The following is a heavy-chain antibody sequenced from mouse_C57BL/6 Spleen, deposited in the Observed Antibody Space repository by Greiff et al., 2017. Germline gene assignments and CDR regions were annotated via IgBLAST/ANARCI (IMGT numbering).Heavy chain of an antibody. CDR2: INYDGSS. V-gene: IGHV3-6*01. Sequence: VQLQQSGPGLVKPSQSLSLTCSVTGYSITSGYYWNWIRQFPGNKLEWMGYINYDGSSDYNPSLKNRISITRDTSKNQFFLKLNSVTTEDTATYYCARGGGNWFAYWGQGTLVTVSA. CDR3: ARGGGNWFAY. D-gene: IGHD2-1*01. J-gene: IGHJ3*01. CDR1: GYSITSGYY.